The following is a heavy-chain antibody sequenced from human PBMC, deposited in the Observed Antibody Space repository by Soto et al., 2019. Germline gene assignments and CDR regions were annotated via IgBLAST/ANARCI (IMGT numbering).Heavy chain of an antibody. D-gene: IGHD2-15*01. Sequence: PSETLSLTCAVYGGSFSGYYGSWIRQPPGKGLEWIGEINHSGSTNYNPSLKSRVTISVDTSKNQFSLKLSSVTAADTAVYYCARGYCSGGSCYLSPKYYYYYYMDVWGKGTTVTVSS. V-gene: IGHV4-34*01. CDR3: ARGYCSGGSCYLSPKYYYYYYMDV. J-gene: IGHJ6*03. CDR2: INHSGST. CDR1: GGSFSGYY.